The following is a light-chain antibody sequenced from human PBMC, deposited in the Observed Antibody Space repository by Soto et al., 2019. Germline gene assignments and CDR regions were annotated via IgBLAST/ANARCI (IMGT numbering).Light chain of an antibody. V-gene: IGKV3-11*01. CDR3: QERSIWHWTT. CDR2: DAS. J-gene: IGKJ5*01. CDR1: QSVRRD. Sequence: RQSVRRDLAWYQKKPGQAPRLLIYDASNRATGIPARFSGSGSGTVFTLTIGCLVAEGFRVSCWQERSIWHWTTFGEGRRLEIK.